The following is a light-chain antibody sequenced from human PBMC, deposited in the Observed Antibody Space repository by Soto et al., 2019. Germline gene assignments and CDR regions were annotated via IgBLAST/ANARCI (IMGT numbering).Light chain of an antibody. CDR1: TGAVTSGHY. CDR2: DTS. J-gene: IGLJ7*01. V-gene: IGLV7-46*01. CDR3: LLSYSGAQRAV. Sequence: QAVVTQEPSLTVSPGGTVTLTCGSSTGAVTSGHYPYWFQQKPGQAPRTLIYDTSNKHSWTPARFSGSLLGGKAALTLSGAQPEDEAEYYCLLSYSGAQRAVFGGGTQLTVL.